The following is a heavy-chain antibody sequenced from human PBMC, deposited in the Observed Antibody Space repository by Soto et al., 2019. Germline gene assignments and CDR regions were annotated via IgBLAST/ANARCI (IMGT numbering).Heavy chain of an antibody. CDR1: GSTFGDYA. J-gene: IGHJ4*02. Sequence: GGSLRLSCTASGSTFGDYAMIWFRQAPGKGLEWVGFITSKAYGGTTEYAATVKGRFTISRDDSKSIAYLQMNSLKTDDTAVYYCIIVPPNNRRATLAFWGKGTLVPVSS. CDR2: ITSKAYGGTT. D-gene: IGHD1-1*01. CDR3: IIVPPNNRRATLAF. V-gene: IGHV3-49*03.